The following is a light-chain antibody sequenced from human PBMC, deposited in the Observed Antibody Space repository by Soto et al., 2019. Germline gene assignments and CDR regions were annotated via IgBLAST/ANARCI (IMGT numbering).Light chain of an antibody. V-gene: IGLV1-47*01. CDR2: RNN. J-gene: IGLJ1*01. CDR3: AAWDDSLSGLYV. Sequence: QPVLTQPPSASGTPGQRVTISCSGSGSNIGSNYVYWYQQLPGTAPKLLIYRNNQRPSGVPDRFSGSKSGTSASLAISGLRSEDEADYYCAAWDDSLSGLYVFGTGTKLTVL. CDR1: GSNIGSNY.